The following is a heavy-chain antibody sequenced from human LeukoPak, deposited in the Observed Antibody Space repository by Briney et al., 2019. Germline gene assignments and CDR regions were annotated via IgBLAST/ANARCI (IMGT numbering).Heavy chain of an antibody. Sequence: PSETLSLTCSVSGGSISGYHWSWIRQTPGKGLEWIGHIYYSGTTYYNPSLESRITISIDTSKNQFSLKLSSVTAADTAVYYCARDRNNRDYYYYYMDVWGKGTTVTVSS. CDR1: GGSISGYH. J-gene: IGHJ6*03. CDR3: ARDRNNRDYYYYYMDV. V-gene: IGHV4-59*01. CDR2: IYYSGTT. D-gene: IGHD2/OR15-2a*01.